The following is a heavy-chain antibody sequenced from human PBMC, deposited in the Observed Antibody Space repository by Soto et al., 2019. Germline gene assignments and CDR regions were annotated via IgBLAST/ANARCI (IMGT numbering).Heavy chain of an antibody. CDR2: IYYSANT. CDR3: GRSESGSFSFDY. D-gene: IGHD1-26*01. J-gene: IGHJ4*02. Sequence: SETLSLTCTVSGGSISSYYWSWIRQPPGKGLEWIGYIYYSANTNYNPSLKSRVTISVDTSKKQFPLKLSSVTAADTAVYYCGRSESGSFSFDYWGQGTLVTVSS. V-gene: IGHV4-59*01. CDR1: GGSISSYY.